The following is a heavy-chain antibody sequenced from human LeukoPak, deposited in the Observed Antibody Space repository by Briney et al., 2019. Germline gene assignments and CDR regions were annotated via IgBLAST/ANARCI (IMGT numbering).Heavy chain of an antibody. CDR2: ISSSGSTI. CDR3: AREDIVVFGAFDI. Sequence: GGSLRLSCAASGFTFSSYEMNWVRQAPGKGLEWVSYISSSGSTIYYADSVKGRFTISRDNAKNSLYLQMNSLRAEDTAVYYCAREDIVVFGAFDIWGQGTMVTVSS. V-gene: IGHV3-48*03. CDR1: GFTFSSYE. J-gene: IGHJ3*02. D-gene: IGHD2-15*01.